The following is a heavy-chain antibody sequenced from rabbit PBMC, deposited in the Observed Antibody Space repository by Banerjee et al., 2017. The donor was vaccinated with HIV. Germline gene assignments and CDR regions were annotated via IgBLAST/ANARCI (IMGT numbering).Heavy chain of an antibody. D-gene: IGHD4-2*01. CDR2: IYNGSSGAT. Sequence: QSLEESGGDLVKPGASLTLTCTGSGFSLSNNYVMCWVRQAPGKRPEWIACIYNGSSGATYYASWTKGRFTISRTSSTTVDLKMTSLTAADTATYFCARDPAGSRHSPFNLWGQGTLVTV. CDR3: ARDPAGSRHSPFNL. V-gene: IGHV1S40*01. J-gene: IGHJ4*01. CDR1: GFSLSNNYV.